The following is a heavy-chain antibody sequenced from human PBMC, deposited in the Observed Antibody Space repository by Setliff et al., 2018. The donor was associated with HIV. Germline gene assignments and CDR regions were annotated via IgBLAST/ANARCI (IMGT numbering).Heavy chain of an antibody. CDR2: IYPGDSET. CDR1: GYSFSSYW. Sequence: RGESLKISCKASGYSFSSYWIGWVRQMPGEGLEWMGIIYPGDSETRYNPSFEGQVTISADKSTNTAFLQWSSLEASDTAIYYCARYGAQFLEWLLPRHWGQGTLVTVSS. J-gene: IGHJ4*02. D-gene: IGHD3-3*01. V-gene: IGHV5-51*01. CDR3: ARYGAQFLEWLLPRH.